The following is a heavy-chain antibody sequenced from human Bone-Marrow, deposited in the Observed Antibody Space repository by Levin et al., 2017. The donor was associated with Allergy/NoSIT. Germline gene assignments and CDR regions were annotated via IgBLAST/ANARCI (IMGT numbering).Heavy chain of an antibody. Sequence: GESLKISCAASGFTFRNYWMNWVRQIPGKGLEWVSRISDDGTSTNYADSVEGRFTISRDNAKNTLYLQMDSLRAEDTALYYCASTLYDILAGRYGIDVWGQGTTVTVSS. CDR3: ASTLYDILAGRYGIDV. J-gene: IGHJ6*02. D-gene: IGHD3-9*01. CDR1: GFTFRNYW. CDR2: ISDDGTST. V-gene: IGHV3-74*01.